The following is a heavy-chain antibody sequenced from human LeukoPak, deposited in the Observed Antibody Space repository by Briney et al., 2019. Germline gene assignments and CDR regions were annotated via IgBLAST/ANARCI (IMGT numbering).Heavy chain of an antibody. Sequence: VASVKVSCKASGYTFTSYDINWVRQATGQGLEWMGWMNPNSGNTGYAQKFQGRVTMPRNTSISTAYMELSSLRSEDTAVYYCARGLGAAAAPDYWGQGTLVTVSS. CDR2: MNPNSGNT. CDR1: GYTFTSYD. J-gene: IGHJ4*02. D-gene: IGHD6-13*01. V-gene: IGHV1-8*01. CDR3: ARGLGAAAAPDY.